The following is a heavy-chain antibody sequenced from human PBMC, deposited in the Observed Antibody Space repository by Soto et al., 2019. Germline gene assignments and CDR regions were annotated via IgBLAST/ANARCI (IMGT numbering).Heavy chain of an antibody. Sequence: ASVKVSCKASGYTFTGYYMHWVRQAPGQGLEWMGWINPNSGGTNYAQKFQGWVTMTRDTSISTAYMELSRLRSDDTAVYYCAREPQGDYYYGMDVWGQGTTVTVSS. V-gene: IGHV1-2*04. J-gene: IGHJ6*02. CDR2: INPNSGGT. CDR1: GYTFTGYY. CDR3: AREPQGDYYYGMDV.